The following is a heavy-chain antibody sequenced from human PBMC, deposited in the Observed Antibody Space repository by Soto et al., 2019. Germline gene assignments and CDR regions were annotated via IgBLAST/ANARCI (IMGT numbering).Heavy chain of an antibody. CDR3: AKIGGGAGTYRFGDY. Sequence: EVQLLESGGGLVQPGGSLRLSCAASGFTFSSYAMSWVRQAPGKGLEWVSAISGSGGSTYYADSVKGRFTISRDNSKNQLYLQKNSLDAEDTAVYYCAKIGGGAGTYRFGDYWGQGTLVTVSS. J-gene: IGHJ4*02. CDR1: GFTFSSYA. V-gene: IGHV3-23*01. D-gene: IGHD6-19*01. CDR2: ISGSGGST.